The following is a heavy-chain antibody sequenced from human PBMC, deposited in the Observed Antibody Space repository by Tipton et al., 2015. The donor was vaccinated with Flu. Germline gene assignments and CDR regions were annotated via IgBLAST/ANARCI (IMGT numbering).Heavy chain of an antibody. CDR3: ARDRGYGSGNDY. J-gene: IGHJ4*02. Sequence: SLRLSCAASGFTFSSYSMNWVRQAPGKGLEWVSSISSSSSYIYYADSVKGRFTISRDNAKNSLYLQMNSLRAEDTAVYYCARDRGYGSGNDYWGQGTLVTVSS. V-gene: IGHV3-21*01. D-gene: IGHD3-10*01. CDR2: ISSSSSYI. CDR1: GFTFSSYS.